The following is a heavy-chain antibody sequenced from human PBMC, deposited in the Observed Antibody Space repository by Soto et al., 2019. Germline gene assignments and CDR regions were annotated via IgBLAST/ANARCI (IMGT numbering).Heavy chain of an antibody. CDR3: AKVSHLCGWDGPFDC. Sequence: GESLKIFCAAPGFNFSSYGMHWVRPGSGEGLEMGAFNTLHGGDKDYTYPVKGRFTISRDKSKNTLSLQMNSLTADDKALYYCAKVSHLCGWDGPFDCWGQGSLVTVSS. CDR1: GFNFSSYG. V-gene: IGHV3-30*18. CDR2: NTLHGGDK. J-gene: IGHJ4*02. D-gene: IGHD6-19*01.